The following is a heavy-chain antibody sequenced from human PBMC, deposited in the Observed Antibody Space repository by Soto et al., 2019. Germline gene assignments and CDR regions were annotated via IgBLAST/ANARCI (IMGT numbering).Heavy chain of an antibody. V-gene: IGHV1-2*02. D-gene: IGHD2-15*01. J-gene: IGHJ4*02. Sequence: QVQLVQSGGETKKPGASVRVSCKTSGYTFTYFYIHWVRLAPGKGPEWMGWINPKNGGTSHAQKFQGRVTMTRDTSRSTVYMELSSRTSDYRGIYYCARRDSGGSFDFWGQGTLGTVSS. CDR3: ARRDSGGSFDF. CDR2: INPKNGGT. CDR1: GYTFTYFY.